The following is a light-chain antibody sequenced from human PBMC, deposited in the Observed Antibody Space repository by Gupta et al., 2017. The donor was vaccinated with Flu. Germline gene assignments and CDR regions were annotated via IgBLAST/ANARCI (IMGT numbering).Light chain of an antibody. J-gene: IGKJ3*01. Sequence: DIVMTQSPAALSVSPGERATLSCRASQSVSNSLAWYQQKPGQAPRLLVYGASTRATGIPARFSGSGSGTEFTLTINSLQSEDFAVYFCQQYNTWPPFTFGPGTSVDIK. CDR1: QSVSNS. CDR3: QQYNTWPPFT. CDR2: GAS. V-gene: IGKV3-15*01.